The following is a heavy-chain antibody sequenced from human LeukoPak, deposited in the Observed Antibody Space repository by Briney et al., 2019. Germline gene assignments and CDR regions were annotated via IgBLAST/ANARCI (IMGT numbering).Heavy chain of an antibody. CDR3: AKYDSSGYVDY. J-gene: IGHJ4*02. Sequence: GGSLRLSCAASGFTFSSYAMSWVRQAPGKGLEWVSAISGSGGSTYYADSVKGRFTISRDNSKNTLYLQTNGLRAEDTAVYYCAKYDSSGYVDYWGQGTLVTVSS. V-gene: IGHV3-23*01. D-gene: IGHD3-22*01. CDR1: GFTFSSYA. CDR2: ISGSGGST.